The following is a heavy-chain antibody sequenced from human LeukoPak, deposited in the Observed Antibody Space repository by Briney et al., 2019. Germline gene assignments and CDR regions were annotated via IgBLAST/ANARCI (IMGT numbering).Heavy chain of an antibody. J-gene: IGHJ6*02. CDR3: ARVPGDYGMDV. Sequence: SETLSLTCTVSGGSISSYYWSWIRQPPGKGLEWIGYIYYSGNTKYNPSLKSRVTISVDTSKNQFSLKLSSVTAADTAVYYCARVPGDYGMDVWGQGTTVTVSS. CDR2: IYYSGNT. CDR1: GGSISSYY. V-gene: IGHV4-59*08.